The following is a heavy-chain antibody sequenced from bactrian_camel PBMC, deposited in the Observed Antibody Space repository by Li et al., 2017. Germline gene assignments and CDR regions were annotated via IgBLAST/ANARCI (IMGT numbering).Heavy chain of an antibody. J-gene: IGHJ4*01. CDR1: GSSLEDSV. CDR3: AAGAALRMTAIQALGVLGPSCPSTWVFYY. V-gene: IGHV3S60*01. CDR2: ITGDGIP. Sequence: VQLVESGGGSAQAGGSLRPSCTASGSSLEDSVMGWYRQAPGNECEMVSTITGDGIPTYTDSVEGRNTISRDNAKNTIDLRIDGLKPEDTAEYYCAAGAALRMTAIQALGVLGPSCPSTWVFYYWGQGTQVTVS. D-gene: IGHD3*01.